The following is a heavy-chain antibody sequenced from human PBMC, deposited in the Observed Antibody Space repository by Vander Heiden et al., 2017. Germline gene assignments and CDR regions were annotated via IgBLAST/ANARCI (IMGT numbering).Heavy chain of an antibody. CDR1: GGTFSSYA. CDR2: IIPIFGTA. D-gene: IGHD2-21*02. V-gene: IGHV1-69*01. CDR3: ARGIYFGGDCYSDRNFDY. Sequence: QVQLVQSGAEVKKPGSSVKVSCKASGGTFSSYAISWVRQAPGQGLEWMGGIIPIFGTANYAQKFQGRGTITADESTSTAYRELSSLRSEETAVYYCARGIYFGGDCYSDRNFDYWGQGTMVTVSS. J-gene: IGHJ4*02.